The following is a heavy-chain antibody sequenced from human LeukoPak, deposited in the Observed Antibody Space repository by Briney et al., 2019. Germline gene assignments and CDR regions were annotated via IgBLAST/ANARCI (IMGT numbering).Heavy chain of an antibody. D-gene: IGHD3-10*01. CDR1: GFTFSSYW. Sequence: PGGSLRLSCAASGFTFSSYWMSWVRQAPGKGLEWVANIKQDGSEKYYVDSVKGRFTITRDNAKNSLYLQMNSLRAEDTAVYYCARGRLVRGVIPYYFDYWGQGTLVTVSS. CDR3: ARGRLVRGVIPYYFDY. CDR2: IKQDGSEK. V-gene: IGHV3-7*01. J-gene: IGHJ4*02.